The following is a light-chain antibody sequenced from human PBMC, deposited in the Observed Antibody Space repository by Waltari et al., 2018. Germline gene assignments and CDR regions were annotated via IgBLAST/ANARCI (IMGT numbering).Light chain of an antibody. CDR2: GGS. Sequence: IQLTQSPWSLSASVGDRVTITCRTSQGISSYLAWYQQKAGRAPKLLIYGGSTLPNGVPSRFSGSGFGTEFTLTISSLQPEDFATYYCLQVNSYPFTFGPGTTVGIK. J-gene: IGKJ3*01. CDR1: QGISSY. V-gene: IGKV1-9*01. CDR3: LQVNSYPFT.